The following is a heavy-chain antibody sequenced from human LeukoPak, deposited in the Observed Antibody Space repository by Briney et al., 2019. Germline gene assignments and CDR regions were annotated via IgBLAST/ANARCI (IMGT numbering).Heavy chain of an antibody. J-gene: IGHJ6*02. Sequence: ASVKVSCKASGYTFTGYYMHWVRQAPGQGLEWMGWINPNSGGTNYAQKFQGRVTMTRDTSISTAYMELSSLRSEDTAVYYCARREERYYYGSGSYYRYYYYYGMDVWGQGTTVTVSS. CDR2: INPNSGGT. CDR1: GYTFTGYY. CDR3: ARREERYYYGSGSYYRYYYYYGMDV. D-gene: IGHD3-10*01. V-gene: IGHV1-2*02.